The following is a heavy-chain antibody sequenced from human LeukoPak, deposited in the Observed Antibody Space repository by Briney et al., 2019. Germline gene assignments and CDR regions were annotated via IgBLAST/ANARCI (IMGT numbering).Heavy chain of an antibody. CDR2: IRYDGSNK. D-gene: IGHD6-19*01. CDR1: GFTFNSYS. J-gene: IGHJ4*02. V-gene: IGHV3-30*02. CDR3: AKDPFSSGWS. Sequence: GGSLRLSCAASGFTFNSYSMNWVRQAPGKGLEWVAFIRYDGSNKYYVDSVKGRFTISRDNSKNTLYLQMNSLRAEDTAVYYCAKDPFSSGWSWGQGTLVTVSS.